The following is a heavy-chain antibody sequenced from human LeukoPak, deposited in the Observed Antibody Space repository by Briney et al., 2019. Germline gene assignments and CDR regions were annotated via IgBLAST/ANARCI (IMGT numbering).Heavy chain of an antibody. V-gene: IGHV1-69*05. CDR2: IIPIFGTA. CDR3: ARAGCSSTSCYIGEVGYFDY. CDR1: GGTFSSYA. J-gene: IGHJ4*02. Sequence: SVKVSCKASGGTFSSYAISWVRQAPGQGLEWMGGIIPIFGTANYAQKFQGRVTITTDESTSTAYMELSSLRSEDTAVYYCARAGCSSTSCYIGEVGYFDYWGQGTLVTVSS. D-gene: IGHD2-2*02.